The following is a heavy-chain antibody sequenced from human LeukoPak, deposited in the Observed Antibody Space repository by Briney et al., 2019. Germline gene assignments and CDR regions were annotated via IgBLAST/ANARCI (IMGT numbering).Heavy chain of an antibody. V-gene: IGHV1-2*02. CDR2: INLNSGGT. Sequence: ASVKVSCKASGYTFTGYYMHWVRQAPGQGLELMGWINLNSGGTNYAQKFQGRVTMTSDTSISTAYMELSRLRSDDTAVYYCARDAYCGGDCYALDYWGQGTLVTVSS. CDR3: ARDAYCGGDCYALDY. D-gene: IGHD2-21*02. J-gene: IGHJ4*02. CDR1: GYTFTGYY.